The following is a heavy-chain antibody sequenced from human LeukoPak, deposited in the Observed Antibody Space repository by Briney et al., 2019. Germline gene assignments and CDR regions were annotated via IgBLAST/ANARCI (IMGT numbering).Heavy chain of an antibody. CDR3: ARAVGPYDF. Sequence: PGGSLSLSRAASGFTFSTYGIHWVRQAPGKGLEWVAVIWSDGSHKYYADSVKARFTISRDNSKNTLYLQMNSLRAEDTAVYYCARAVGPYDFWGQGTLVTVSS. J-gene: IGHJ4*02. V-gene: IGHV3-33*01. CDR2: IWSDGSHK. CDR1: GFTFSTYG. D-gene: IGHD3-10*01.